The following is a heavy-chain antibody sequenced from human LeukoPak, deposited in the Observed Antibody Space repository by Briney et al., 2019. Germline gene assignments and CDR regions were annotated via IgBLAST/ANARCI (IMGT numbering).Heavy chain of an antibody. Sequence: GGSLRLSCAASGFTFSSYSMNWVRQAPGKGLEWVSSISSSSYIYYADSVKGRFTISRDNAKNSLYLQMNSLRAEDTAVYYCARPLYSSSWYLGAWGQGTLVTVSS. CDR2: ISSSSYI. J-gene: IGHJ4*02. CDR1: GFTFSSYS. CDR3: ARPLYSSSWYLGA. D-gene: IGHD6-13*01. V-gene: IGHV3-21*01.